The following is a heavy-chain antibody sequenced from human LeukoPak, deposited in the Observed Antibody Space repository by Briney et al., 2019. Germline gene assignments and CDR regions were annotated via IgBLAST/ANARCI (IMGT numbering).Heavy chain of an antibody. CDR2: INPNSGGT. V-gene: IGHV1-2*02. J-gene: IGHJ3*02. D-gene: IGHD2-2*01. CDR1: GYTFTGYF. CDR3: AREDEVVDAFDI. Sequence: ASVKVSCKASGYTFTGYFIHWVRQAPGQGLEWMGWINPNSGGTHYTQKFQGRVTMTRDTSISTAYMELSRLTSDDTAVYYCAREDEVVDAFDIWGQGTIVTVSS.